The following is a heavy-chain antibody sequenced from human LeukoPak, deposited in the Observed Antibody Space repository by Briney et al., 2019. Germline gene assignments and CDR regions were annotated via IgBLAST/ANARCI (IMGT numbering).Heavy chain of an antibody. CDR2: ISAYNGNT. CDR1: GYTFTSYG. CDR3: ARDSGSIAAAGRDFDY. Sequence: ASVKVSCKASGYTFTSYGISWVRQAPGQGLEWMGWISAYNGNTNYAQKVQGRVTMTTDTSTSTAYMELRSLRSDDTAVYYCARDSGSIAAAGRDFDYWGQGTLVTVSS. D-gene: IGHD6-13*01. J-gene: IGHJ4*02. V-gene: IGHV1-18*01.